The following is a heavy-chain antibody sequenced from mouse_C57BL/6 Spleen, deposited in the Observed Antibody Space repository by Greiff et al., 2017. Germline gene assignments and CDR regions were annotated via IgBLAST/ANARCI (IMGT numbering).Heavy chain of an antibody. D-gene: IGHD2-4*01. CDR3: ARPGGLRQTWFAY. Sequence: EVKLMESGGGLVKPGGSLKLSCAASGFTFSDYGLHWVRQAPEKGLEWVAYISSGSSTIYYADTVKGRFTISRDNAKNTLFLQMTSLRSEDTAMYYCARPGGLRQTWFAYWGQGTLVTVSA. CDR2: ISSGSSTI. V-gene: IGHV5-17*01. CDR1: GFTFSDYG. J-gene: IGHJ3*01.